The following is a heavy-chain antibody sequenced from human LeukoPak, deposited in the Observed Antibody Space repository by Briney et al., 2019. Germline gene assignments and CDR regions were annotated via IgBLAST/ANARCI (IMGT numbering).Heavy chain of an antibody. Sequence: SETLSLTCTVSGGSISSSSYYWGWIRQPPGKGLEWIGSIYYSGSTYYNPSLKSRVTISVDTSKNQFSLKLSSVTAADTAVYYCARRSGSGGYCFDYWGQGTLVTVSS. V-gene: IGHV4-39*01. CDR3: ARRSGSGGYCFDY. CDR1: GGSISSSSYY. J-gene: IGHJ4*02. D-gene: IGHD3-10*01. CDR2: IYYSGST.